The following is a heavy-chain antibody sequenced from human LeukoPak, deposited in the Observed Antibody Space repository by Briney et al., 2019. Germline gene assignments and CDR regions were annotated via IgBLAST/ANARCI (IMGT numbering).Heavy chain of an antibody. D-gene: IGHD1-26*01. Sequence: GGSLRLSCAASGFTFSSYSMNWVRQAPGKGLEWVSSLSSTTSYIYYADSVKGRFTISRDNAQNSLYLQMNSLRAEDTAVYYCARSLGATTSALGYWGQGTLVTVSS. V-gene: IGHV3-21*01. CDR1: GFTFSSYS. CDR2: LSSTTSYI. J-gene: IGHJ4*02. CDR3: ARSLGATTSALGY.